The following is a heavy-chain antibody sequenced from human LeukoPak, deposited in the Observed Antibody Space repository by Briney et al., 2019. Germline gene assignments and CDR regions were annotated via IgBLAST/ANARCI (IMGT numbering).Heavy chain of an antibody. CDR3: ANTPDNRPDLAYCGGDCYSGVEYFQH. J-gene: IGHJ1*01. Sequence: PGGSLRLSCAASGFTFSSYAMSWVRQAPGKGLEWVSAISGSGGSTYYADSVKGRFTISRDNSKNTLYLQMNSLRAEDTAVYYCANTPDNRPDLAYCGGDCYSGVEYFQHWGQGTLVTVSS. D-gene: IGHD2-21*01. CDR1: GFTFSSYA. V-gene: IGHV3-23*01. CDR2: ISGSGGST.